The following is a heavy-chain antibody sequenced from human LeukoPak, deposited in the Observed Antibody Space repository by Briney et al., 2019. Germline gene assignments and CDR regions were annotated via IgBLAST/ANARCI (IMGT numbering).Heavy chain of an antibody. J-gene: IGHJ4*02. CDR3: AKLARIVVVPAAKFDY. CDR2: ISGSGGST. Sequence: GGSLRLSCAASGFTFSSYAMSWVRQAPGKGLEWVSAISGSGGSTYYADSVKGRFTISRDNSKNTLYLQMNSLRAEDTAVYYCAKLARIVVVPAAKFDYWGQGTLVTVSS. V-gene: IGHV3-23*01. CDR1: GFTFSSYA. D-gene: IGHD2-2*01.